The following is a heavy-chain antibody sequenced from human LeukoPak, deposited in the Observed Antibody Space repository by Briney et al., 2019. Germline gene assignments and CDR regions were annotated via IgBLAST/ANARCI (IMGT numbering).Heavy chain of an antibody. J-gene: IGHJ6*02. D-gene: IGHD3-10*01. CDR3: ARFAVRGYYYYGMDV. CDR1: GYTFTSYY. Sequence: ASVKVSCKASGYTFTSYYMHWVRQAPGQGLEWMGIINPSGGSTSYAQKFQGRVTMTRNTSISTAYMELSSLRSEDTAVYYCARFAVRGYYYYGMDVWGQGTTVTVSS. V-gene: IGHV1-46*01. CDR2: INPSGGST.